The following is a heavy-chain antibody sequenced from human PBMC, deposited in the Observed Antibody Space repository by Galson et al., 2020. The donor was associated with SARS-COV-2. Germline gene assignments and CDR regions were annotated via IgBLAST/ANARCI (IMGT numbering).Heavy chain of an antibody. Sequence: KMSGPTLVKPTQTHTLTCSFSGFSLSDTGLGVGCIRQPPGQALEWLALLYWDDDKRYRPSLKSRLTVTKDTSKNQVVLTMANMDPVDTGTYYCAHKPPGGPVADAFDVWGRGTLVTVSS. CDR3: AHKPPGGPVADAFDV. V-gene: IGHV2-5*02. CDR1: GFSLSDTGLG. J-gene: IGHJ3*01. CDR2: LYWDDDK. D-gene: IGHD3-10*01.